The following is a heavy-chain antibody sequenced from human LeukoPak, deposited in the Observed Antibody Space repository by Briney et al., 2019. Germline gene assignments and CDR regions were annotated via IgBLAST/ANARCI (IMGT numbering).Heavy chain of an antibody. D-gene: IGHD6-19*01. V-gene: IGHV3-21*01. J-gene: IGHJ3*02. CDR3: ARVIGSSGWPLGAFDI. Sequence: PGGSLRLSCAASGFTFSSYSMNWVRQAPRKGLEWVSSISSSSSYIYYADSVKGRFTISRDNAKNSLYLQMNSLRAEDTAVYYCARVIGSSGWPLGAFDIWGQGTMVTVSS. CDR1: GFTFSSYS. CDR2: ISSSSSYI.